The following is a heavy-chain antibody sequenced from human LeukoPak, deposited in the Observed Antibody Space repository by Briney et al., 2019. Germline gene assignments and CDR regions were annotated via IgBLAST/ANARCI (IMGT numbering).Heavy chain of an antibody. CDR1: GLSLNNYA. Sequence: GGSLRLSCTASGLSLNNYAMSWVRQVPGKGLEWVANIKQDGSEKYYVDSVKGRFTISRDNAKNSLYLQMNSLRAEDTAVYYCARGYGYWGQGTLVTVSS. CDR2: IKQDGSEK. CDR3: ARGYGY. V-gene: IGHV3-7*01. D-gene: IGHD4-17*01. J-gene: IGHJ4*02.